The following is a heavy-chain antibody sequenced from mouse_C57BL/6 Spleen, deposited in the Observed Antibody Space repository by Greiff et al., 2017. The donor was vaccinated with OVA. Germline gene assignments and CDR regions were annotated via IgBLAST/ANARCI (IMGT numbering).Heavy chain of an antibody. Sequence: VQLQQPGAELVKPGASVKLSCKASGYTFTSYWMHWVKQRPGQGLEWIGMIHPNSGSTNYNEKFKSKATLTVDKSSSTAYMQLSSLTSEDSAVYYCARWRELYGSKDYWGQGTTLTVSS. D-gene: IGHD1-1*01. CDR3: ARWRELYGSKDY. V-gene: IGHV1-64*01. J-gene: IGHJ2*01. CDR2: IHPNSGST. CDR1: GYTFTSYW.